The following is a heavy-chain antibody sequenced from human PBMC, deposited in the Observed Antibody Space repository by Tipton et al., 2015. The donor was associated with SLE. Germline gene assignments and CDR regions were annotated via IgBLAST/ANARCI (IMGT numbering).Heavy chain of an antibody. CDR2: INAGNGNT. CDR3: AREGIAPRTFDY. J-gene: IGHJ4*02. V-gene: IGHV1-3*01. D-gene: IGHD6-6*01. CDR1: GYTFTSYA. Sequence: QSGAEVKKPGASVKVSCKASGYTFTSYAMHWVRQAPGQRLEWMGWINAGNGNTKCSQKFQGRVTITRDTSATTAYVELSSLTSEDTAVYYCAREGIAPRTFDYWGQGTLVTVSS.